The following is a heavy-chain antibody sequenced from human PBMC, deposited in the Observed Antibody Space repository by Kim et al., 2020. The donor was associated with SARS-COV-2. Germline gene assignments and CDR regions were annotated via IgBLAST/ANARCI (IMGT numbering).Heavy chain of an antibody. CDR2: INHSGST. Sequence: SETLSLTCAVYGGSFSGYYWSWIRQPPGKGLEWIGEINHSGSTNYNPSLKSRVTISVDTSKNQFSLKLSSVTAADTAVYYCARDRIYSSSWYVTWYYGMDVWGQGTTVTVSS. V-gene: IGHV4-34*01. CDR3: ARDRIYSSSWYVTWYYGMDV. D-gene: IGHD6-13*01. CDR1: GGSFSGYY. J-gene: IGHJ6*02.